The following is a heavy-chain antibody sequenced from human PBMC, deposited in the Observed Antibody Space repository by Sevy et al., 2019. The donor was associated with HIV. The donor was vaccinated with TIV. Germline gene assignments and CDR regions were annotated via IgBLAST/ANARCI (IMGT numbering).Heavy chain of an antibody. Sequence: GGSLRLSCAASGFAFSTNGMHWVRQGPGKGLEWVAFIRYDGSREYYADSVKGRFSVSRDNSNNTLYLQMSALKPEDTSTYYCVKGGRSAVAGTTHYFYYGLDVWGQGTTVTVSS. CDR2: IRYDGSRE. V-gene: IGHV3-30*02. CDR1: GFAFSTNG. D-gene: IGHD6-19*01. J-gene: IGHJ6*02. CDR3: VKGGRSAVAGTTHYFYYGLDV.